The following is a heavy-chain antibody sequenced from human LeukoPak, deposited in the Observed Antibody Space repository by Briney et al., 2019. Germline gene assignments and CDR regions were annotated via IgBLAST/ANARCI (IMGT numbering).Heavy chain of an antibody. J-gene: IGHJ6*02. CDR2: ISGSGDST. CDR3: ARHFRAFSYGLDV. CDR1: GFTFSSYA. D-gene: IGHD5-18*01. V-gene: IGHV3-23*01. Sequence: PGGSLRLSWAASGFTFSSYAMSWVRQAPGKGLEWVSAISGSGDSTYYADSVKGRFTISRDNSMNTLYLQMNSLRAEDPAVYYCARHFRAFSYGLDVWGQGTTVTVSS.